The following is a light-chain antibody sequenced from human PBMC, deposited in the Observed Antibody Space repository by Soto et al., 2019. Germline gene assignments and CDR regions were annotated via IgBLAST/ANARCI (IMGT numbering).Light chain of an antibody. CDR3: ETWDSSLSTVV. CDR1: SSNIGNNY. CDR2: DNN. J-gene: IGLJ3*02. Sequence: QSVLTQPPSVSAAPGQKVAISCSGSSSNIGNNYVSWYQQLPGTAPKLLISDNNKRPSGIPDRFSGSESGTSATLGITGLQTGDEADYYCETWDSSLSTVVFGGGTQLTVL. V-gene: IGLV1-51*01.